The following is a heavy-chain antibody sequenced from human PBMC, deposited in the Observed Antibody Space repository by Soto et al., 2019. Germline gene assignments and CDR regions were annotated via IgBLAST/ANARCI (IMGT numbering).Heavy chain of an antibody. Sequence: QVQLVQSGAEVKKPGASVKVYCKASGYTFTSYDITWVRQATGQWPEWMGWMNPNSGNTGYAQKFPGRVTMTRNTSISTGYMELSSLRPADTAVDYCARVLSSGGRYYYYLDVWGKGTTVPVSS. V-gene: IGHV1-8*01. D-gene: IGHD2-15*01. CDR1: GYTFTSYD. CDR2: MNPNSGNT. J-gene: IGHJ6*03. CDR3: ARVLSSGGRYYYYLDV.